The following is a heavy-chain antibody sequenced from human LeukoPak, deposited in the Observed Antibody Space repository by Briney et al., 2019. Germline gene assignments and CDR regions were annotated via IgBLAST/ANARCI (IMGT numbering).Heavy chain of an antibody. CDR2: IDPADGET. CDR1: GYPFSDYY. V-gene: IGHV1-69-2*01. D-gene: IGHD3-10*01. CDR3: ARDHEERGPYLDL. Sequence: ASVKVSCKASGYPFSDYYIHWLQQAPAKGLEWMGRIDPADGETTYAENFQGRVTFTADTSTYTIYMELNSLTLADRAVYFCARDHEERGPYLDLWGQGTQVIVSS. J-gene: IGHJ4*02.